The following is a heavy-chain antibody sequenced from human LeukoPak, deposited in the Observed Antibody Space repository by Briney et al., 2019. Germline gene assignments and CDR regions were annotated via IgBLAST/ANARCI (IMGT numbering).Heavy chain of an antibody. CDR3: ARAYGSGSSYHPDY. CDR1: GYTFTAYY. V-gene: IGHV1-2*02. Sequence: ASVKVSCKASGYTFTAYYMHRVRQAPRQGLEWLGWFNPNSGGTNSSQKFQDRVTLTRDTSISTAYMELSSLRSDDTAVYYCARAYGSGSSYHPDYWGQGTLVTVSS. D-gene: IGHD3-10*01. J-gene: IGHJ4*02. CDR2: FNPNSGGT.